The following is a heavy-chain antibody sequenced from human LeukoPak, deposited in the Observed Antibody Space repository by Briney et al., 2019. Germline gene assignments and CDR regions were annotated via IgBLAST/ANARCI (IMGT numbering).Heavy chain of an antibody. CDR1: GGTFSSYA. Sequence: GSSVKVSCKASGGTFSSYAISWVRQAPGQGLERMGGIIPIFGTANYAQKFQGRVTITADKSTSTAYMEPSSLRSEDAAVYYCARDEPRGSGSYHSYYYYGMDVWGKGTTVTVSS. D-gene: IGHD3-10*01. V-gene: IGHV1-69*06. J-gene: IGHJ6*04. CDR3: ARDEPRGSGSYHSYYYYGMDV. CDR2: IIPIFGTA.